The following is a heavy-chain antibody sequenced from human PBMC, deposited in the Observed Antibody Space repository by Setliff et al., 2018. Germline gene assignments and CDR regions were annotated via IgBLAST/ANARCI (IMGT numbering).Heavy chain of an antibody. CDR2: INPSSGRT. CDR1: GYTFASHY. CDR3: ARDVFPYHYEGAFDI. Sequence: ASVKVSCKASGYTFASHYMHWVRQAPGLGLEWMGTINPSSGRTSYAQKFQGRVTMTRDTSTSTVYMDMSSLRSEDTAVYYCARDVFPYHYEGAFDIWGQGTMVTVSS. D-gene: IGHD3-22*01. V-gene: IGHV1-46*01. J-gene: IGHJ3*02.